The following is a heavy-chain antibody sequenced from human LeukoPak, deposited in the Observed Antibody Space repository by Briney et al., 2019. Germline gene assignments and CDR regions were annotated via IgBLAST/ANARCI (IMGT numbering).Heavy chain of an antibody. D-gene: IGHD3-10*01. CDR1: DGSSGDFF. J-gene: IGHJ4*02. V-gene: IGHV4-31*03. CDR3: ARDRYASGSYYFDY. CDR2: IYHSGST. Sequence: SETLSLTCTVSDGSSGDFFWTRIRQHPGKGLEWIGYIYHSGSTYYNPSLKSRVTISLNTSKKQFSLELTSVTAADTAVYYCARDRYASGSYYFDYWGQGTLVTVSS.